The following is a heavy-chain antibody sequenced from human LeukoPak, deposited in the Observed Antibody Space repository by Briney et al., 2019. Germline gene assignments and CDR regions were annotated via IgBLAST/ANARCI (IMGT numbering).Heavy chain of an antibody. J-gene: IGHJ5*02. D-gene: IGHD5-18*01. Sequence: PGGSLRLSCAASGFTFSSFGMHWVRQAPGKGLEWVAFIRYDGSNKYYADSVKGRFTISRDNAKNSLYLQMNSLRSEDTAVYYCARAAGAYNYGVNWFDPWGQGTLVTVSS. CDR1: GFTFSSFG. CDR3: ARAAGAYNYGVNWFDP. CDR2: IRYDGSNK. V-gene: IGHV3-30*02.